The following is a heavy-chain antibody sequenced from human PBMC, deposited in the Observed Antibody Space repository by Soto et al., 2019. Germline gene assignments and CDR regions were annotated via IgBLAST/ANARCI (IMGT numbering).Heavy chain of an antibody. V-gene: IGHV1-3*01. J-gene: IGHJ3*01. Sequence: QVQLVQSGAEVKKPGASVKVSCKASGYTFTSYAMHWVRQAPGQRLEWMGWINAGNGNTKYSQKFQGRVTITRDTSASTAYMELSNLRSEDTAVYYCASRGGMLEWLSHDACDLWGQGTIVTVAS. CDR1: GYTFTSYA. CDR2: INAGNGNT. CDR3: ASRGGMLEWLSHDACDL. D-gene: IGHD3-3*01.